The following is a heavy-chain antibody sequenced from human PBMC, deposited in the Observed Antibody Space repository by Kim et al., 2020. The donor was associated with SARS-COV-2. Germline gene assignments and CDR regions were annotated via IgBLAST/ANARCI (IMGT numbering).Heavy chain of an antibody. CDR1: GGSFSGYY. Sequence: SETLSLTCAVYGGSFSGYYWSWIRQPPGKGLEWIGEINHSGSTNYNPSLKSRVTISVDTSKNQFSLKLSSVTAADTAVYYCARALTDYGGNRNFDYWGQGTLVTVSS. V-gene: IGHV4-34*01. D-gene: IGHD4-17*01. CDR3: ARALTDYGGNRNFDY. J-gene: IGHJ4*02. CDR2: INHSGST.